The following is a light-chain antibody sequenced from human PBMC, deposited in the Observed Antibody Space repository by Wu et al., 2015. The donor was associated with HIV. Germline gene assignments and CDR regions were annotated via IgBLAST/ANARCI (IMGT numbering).Light chain of an antibody. CDR3: QHYNDLPLT. CDR1: QSIGTN. CDR2: GAP. Sequence: EIVMTQSPVTLSVSLGERVTLFCRASQSIGTNLAWYQKKPDQGPSLLIFGAPTRATGVPPRFSGSGSGTEFSLTISSLQSEDFAIYFCQHYNDLPLTFGGGTKVEIK. V-gene: IGKV3-15*01. J-gene: IGKJ4*01.